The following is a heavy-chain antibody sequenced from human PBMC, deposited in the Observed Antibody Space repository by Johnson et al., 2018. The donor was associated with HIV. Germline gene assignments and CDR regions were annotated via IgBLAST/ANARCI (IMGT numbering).Heavy chain of an antibody. CDR1: GFSFSRYW. D-gene: IGHD2-21*02. CDR2: IRYDGSDK. CDR3: AKVYCGGDCSFGGAAFNI. J-gene: IGHJ3*02. Sequence: QVQLVESGGGLVQPGGSLRLSCAVSGFSFSRYWMSWVRQAPGKGLVWVAFIRYDGSDKYYGDSVKGRFTISRDNSKNTLYLQMNSLRAEDTAVYYCAKVYCGGDCSFGGAAFNIWGQGTMVTVSS. V-gene: IGHV3-30*02.